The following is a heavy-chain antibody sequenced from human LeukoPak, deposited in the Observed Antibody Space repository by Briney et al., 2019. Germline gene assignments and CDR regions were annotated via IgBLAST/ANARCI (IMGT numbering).Heavy chain of an antibody. D-gene: IGHD3-22*01. J-gene: IGHJ3*02. V-gene: IGHV4-59*08. CDR2: IYYSGST. CDR1: GGSISSYY. CDR3: ARHGYYERSHDAFDI. Sequence: SETLSLTCTVSGGSISSYYWSWIRQPPGKGLEWIGYIYYSGSTNYNPSLKSRVTISVDTSKNQFSLKLSSVTAADTAVYYCARHGYYERSHDAFDIWGQGTMVTVSS.